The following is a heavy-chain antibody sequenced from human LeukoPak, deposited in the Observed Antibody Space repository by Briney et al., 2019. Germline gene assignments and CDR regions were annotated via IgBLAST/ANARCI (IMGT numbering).Heavy chain of an antibody. J-gene: IGHJ5*02. D-gene: IGHD1-26*01. CDR3: TRDAFSGSSSSVFWFDP. V-gene: IGHV3-49*04. CDR2: IRSKAYGGTT. Sequence: GGSLRLSCVVSGLTFSHVWMSCVRQAPGKGLEWVGFIRSKAYGGTTEYAASVKGRFTISRDDSKSIAYLQMNSLKTEDTAVYYCTRDAFSGSSSSVFWFDPWGQGTLVTVSS. CDR1: GLTFSHVW.